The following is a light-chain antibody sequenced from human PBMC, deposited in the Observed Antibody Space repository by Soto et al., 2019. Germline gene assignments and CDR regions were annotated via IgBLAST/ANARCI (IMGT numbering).Light chain of an antibody. J-gene: IGKJ2*01. CDR2: GAS. CDR3: QQYNRSYT. Sequence: DIQLTQSPSILSASGGDRVTITCRARQSIANKLAWYQQQPGKTPKLLIYGASTLESGVPSRFSGSGSGTEFTLTINSLQTDDFATYYCQQYNRSYTFGQGTKLEIK. V-gene: IGKV1-5*01. CDR1: QSIANK.